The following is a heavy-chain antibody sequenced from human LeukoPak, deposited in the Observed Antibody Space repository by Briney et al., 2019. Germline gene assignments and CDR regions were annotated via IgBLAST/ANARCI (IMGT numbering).Heavy chain of an antibody. CDR1: GFTFDDYA. Sequence: GRSLRLSCAASGFTFDDYAMHWVRQAPGKGLEWVSGISWNSGSIGYADSVKGRFTISRDNAKNSLHLQMNSLRAEDTALYYCAKDNRLAPYYFDYWGQGTLVTVSS. CDR3: AKDNRLAPYYFDY. V-gene: IGHV3-9*01. CDR2: ISWNSGSI. D-gene: IGHD3-9*01. J-gene: IGHJ4*02.